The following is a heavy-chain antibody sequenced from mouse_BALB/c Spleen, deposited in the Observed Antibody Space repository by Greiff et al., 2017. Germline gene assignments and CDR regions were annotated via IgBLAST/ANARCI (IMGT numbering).Heavy chain of an antibody. V-gene: IGHV5-17*01. CDR1: GFTFSGFG. CDR3: ARSLWDYFDY. CDR2: ISSGTSTI. D-gene: IGHD1-1*02. Sequence: EVQGVESGGGLVKPGGSLKLSCAASGFTFSGFGMHWVRQAPEKGLEWVAYISSGTSTIDYADTVKGRFTISRDNPKNTLYLQMTSLSSEDTAMYYCARSLWDYFDYWGQGTTLTVSS. J-gene: IGHJ2*01.